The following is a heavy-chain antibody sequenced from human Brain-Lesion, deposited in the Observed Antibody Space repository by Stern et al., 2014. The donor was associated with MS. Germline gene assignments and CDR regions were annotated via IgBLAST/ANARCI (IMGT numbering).Heavy chain of an antibody. D-gene: IGHD6-13*01. J-gene: IGHJ4*02. CDR3: ARFPASRPHVFDS. Sequence: VQLVESGPGLVKPSGTLSLTCAVSGGSISSSNWWSWVRQSPGKGLEWIGESDHSGSTIYNPSLKSRATVSLDKPKNRSPLTLRSVTAADTAVYFCARFPASRPHVFDSWGQGTLVTVSS. CDR1: GGSISSSNW. CDR2: SDHSGST. V-gene: IGHV4-4*02.